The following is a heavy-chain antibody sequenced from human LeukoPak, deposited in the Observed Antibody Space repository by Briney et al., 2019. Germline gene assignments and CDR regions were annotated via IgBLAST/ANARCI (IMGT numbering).Heavy chain of an antibody. J-gene: IGHJ4*02. Sequence: SETLSLTCAVSGGSMRGGGSSWSWIRQAPGKGLEWIGYVYQNGNAYYNPSLKSRVTISVDRSKNQFSLRLHSVTAADTALYYCARAGLFLFDSWGPGLLVTVSS. CDR2: VYQNGNA. CDR3: ARAGLFLFDS. D-gene: IGHD2/OR15-2a*01. CDR1: GGSMRGGGSS. V-gene: IGHV4-30-2*01.